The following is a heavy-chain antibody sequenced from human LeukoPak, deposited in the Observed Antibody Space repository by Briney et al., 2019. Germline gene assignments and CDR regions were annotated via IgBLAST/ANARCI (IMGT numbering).Heavy chain of an antibody. CDR1: GYTFTGYY. CDR2: INPNSGGT. CDR3: AREITGTSDY. V-gene: IGHV1-2*06. Sequence: GASVKVSCEAPGYTFTGYYMHWVRQAPGQGLEWMGRINPNSGGTNYAQKFQGRVTMTRDTSISTAYMELSRLRSDDTAVYYCAREITGTSDYWGQGTLVTVSS. J-gene: IGHJ4*02. D-gene: IGHD1-20*01.